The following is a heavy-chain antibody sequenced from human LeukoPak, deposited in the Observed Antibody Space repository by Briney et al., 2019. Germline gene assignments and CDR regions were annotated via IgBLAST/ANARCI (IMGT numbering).Heavy chain of an antibody. CDR2: IRYDGSDK. CDR3: AKDQDSSSWYVDY. CDR1: GITFSNYA. D-gene: IGHD6-13*01. Sequence: PGGSLRLSCAASGITFSNYAMNWARQAPGKGLEWVAFIRYDGSDKYYADSVKGRFTISRDNSKNTLYLQMDSLRAEDTAVYYCAKDQDSSSWYVDYWGQGTLVTVSS. J-gene: IGHJ4*02. V-gene: IGHV3-30*02.